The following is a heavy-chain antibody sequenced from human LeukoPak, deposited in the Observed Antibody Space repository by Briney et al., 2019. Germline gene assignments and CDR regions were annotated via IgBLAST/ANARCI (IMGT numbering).Heavy chain of an antibody. CDR3: ARGDVLRYSNWFDP. D-gene: IGHD3-9*01. J-gene: IGHJ5*02. CDR2: IYYSGST. Sequence: SETLSLTCTVSGGSISSYYWSWIRQPPGKGLEWIGYIYYSGSTNYNPSLKSRVTISVDTSKNQFSLKLSSVTAADTAVYYCARGDVLRYSNWFDPWGQGTLVTVSS. V-gene: IGHV4-59*01. CDR1: GGSISSYY.